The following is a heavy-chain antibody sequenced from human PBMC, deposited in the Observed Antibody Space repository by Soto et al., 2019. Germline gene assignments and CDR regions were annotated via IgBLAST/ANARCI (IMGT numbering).Heavy chain of an antibody. CDR3: AKLKDGNWFDL. CDR2: MSSSGLT. J-gene: IGHJ5*02. Sequence: QVQLQESGPGLVKPSDTLSLTCAVSGFSMSRSSWWGWIRQPPGKGLEWIGYMSSSGLTYYNPSLESRVTTSLDTSRNQFSLSLSSMTDVDTAIYFCAKLKDGNWFDLWGQGTLVTVSS. V-gene: IGHV4-28*01. D-gene: IGHD1-7*01. CDR1: GFSMSRSSW.